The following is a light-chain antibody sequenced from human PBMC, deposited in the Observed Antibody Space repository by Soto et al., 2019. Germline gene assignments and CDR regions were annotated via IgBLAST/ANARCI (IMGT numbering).Light chain of an antibody. V-gene: IGKV3-20*01. J-gene: IGKJ1*01. CDR1: QSVSKNY. CDR2: GAS. CDR3: QQYGSPGT. Sequence: IVLTQSPGTLSLSPGKRATLSCRASQSVSKNYLAWYQQKPGQAPRLLIYGASNRATGIPDRFSGSGSGTDFTLTISRLEPEDFAVYYCQQYGSPGTFGQGTKVDIK.